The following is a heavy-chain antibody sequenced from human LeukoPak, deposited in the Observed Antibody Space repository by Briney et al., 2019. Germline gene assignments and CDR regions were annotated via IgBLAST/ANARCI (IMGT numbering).Heavy chain of an antibody. Sequence: SETLSLTCTVSGGSISSYYWSWIRQRAGQGLEWVGRIYTSGSTNYNPSLKSRVTMSVDTSKNQFSLKLSSVTAADTAVYYCARDFYVDAFDIWGQGTMVTVSS. CDR3: ARDFYVDAFDI. CDR1: GGSISSYY. V-gene: IGHV4-4*07. J-gene: IGHJ3*02. D-gene: IGHD2/OR15-2a*01. CDR2: IYTSGST.